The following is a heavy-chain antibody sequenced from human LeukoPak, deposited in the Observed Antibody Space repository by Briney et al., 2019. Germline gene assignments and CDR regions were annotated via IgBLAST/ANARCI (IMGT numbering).Heavy chain of an antibody. CDR2: ISKNGGTT. CDR3: LTDPHVSDNILGSFDF. Sequence: PGGSLRPSCSASGFTFSSYPMDWVRQAPGKGLEYVSAISKNGGTTYYADSVKGRFTISRDNSKNTLYLQMSSLRAEDTAVYYCLTDPHVSDNILGSFDFWGQGTMVTVSS. D-gene: IGHD2-21*01. J-gene: IGHJ3*01. CDR1: GFTFSSYP. V-gene: IGHV3-64D*09.